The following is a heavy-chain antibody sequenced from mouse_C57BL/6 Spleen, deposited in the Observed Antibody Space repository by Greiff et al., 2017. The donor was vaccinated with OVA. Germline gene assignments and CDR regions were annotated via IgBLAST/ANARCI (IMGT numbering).Heavy chain of an antibody. Sequence: VQLKESGPELVKPGASVKIPCKASGYTFTDYYMDWVKQSHGQSLEWIGDINPYNGGTIYNQKFKGKATLTVDKSSSTAYMALRSLTSEDTAVYYCASRGEGGSYWYFDVWGTGTTVTVSS. CDR1: GYTFTDYY. CDR3: ASRGEGGSYWYFDV. D-gene: IGHD1-1*02. CDR2: INPYNGGT. J-gene: IGHJ1*03. V-gene: IGHV1-18*01.